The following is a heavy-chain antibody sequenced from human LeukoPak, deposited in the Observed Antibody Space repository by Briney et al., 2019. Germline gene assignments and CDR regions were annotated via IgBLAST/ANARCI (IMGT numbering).Heavy chain of an antibody. CDR2: IYHSGST. D-gene: IGHD6-13*01. J-gene: IGHJ5*02. Sequence: SETLSLTCAVYGGSFSGYYWDWIRQSPGKGLEWIGSIYHSGSTYYNPSMKSRVTISVDTSKNQFSLKLSSVTAADTAVYYCARGYRSSWCLNWFDPWGQGTLVTVSS. CDR3: ARGYRSSWCLNWFDP. CDR1: GGSFSGYY. V-gene: IGHV4-38-2*01.